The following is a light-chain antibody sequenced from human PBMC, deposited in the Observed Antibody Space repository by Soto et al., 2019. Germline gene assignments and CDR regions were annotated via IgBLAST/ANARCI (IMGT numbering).Light chain of an antibody. CDR3: SSYTSSDTVV. CDR1: SSDVGSYNR. Sequence: QSALTQPPSVSGSPGQSVTISCNGTSSDVGSYNRVSWYQQPPGTAPKLMIYEVSNRPSGVPDRFSGSKSGNTASLTISGLQAEDEADYYCSSYTSSDTVVFGGGTKLTVL. CDR2: EVS. V-gene: IGLV2-18*02. J-gene: IGLJ2*01.